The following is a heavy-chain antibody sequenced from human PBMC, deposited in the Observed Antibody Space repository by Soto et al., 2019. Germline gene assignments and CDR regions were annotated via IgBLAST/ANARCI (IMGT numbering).Heavy chain of an antibody. CDR3: AKIPTYYYGSGSYYNALDY. CDR1: GFTFSSYA. CDR2: ISGSGGST. Sequence: EVQLLESGGGLVQPGGSLRLSCAVSGFTFSSYAMSWVRQAPGKGLEWVSAISGSGGSTYYADSVKGRFTISRDNSKNTLYRQMNSLRAEDTAVYYCAKIPTYYYGSGSYYNALDYWGQGTLVTVSS. J-gene: IGHJ4*02. D-gene: IGHD3-10*01. V-gene: IGHV3-23*01.